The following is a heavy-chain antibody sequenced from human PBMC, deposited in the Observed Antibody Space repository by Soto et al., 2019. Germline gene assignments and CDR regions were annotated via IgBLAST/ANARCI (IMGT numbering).Heavy chain of an antibody. CDR1: GFTFSSYA. J-gene: IGHJ5*02. V-gene: IGHV3-30-3*01. CDR2: ISYDGSNK. CDR3: ARAGYYYDSSGYRNFRGFDP. D-gene: IGHD3-22*01. Sequence: PGGSLRLSCATSGFTFSSYAMHWVRQAPGKGLEWVAVISYDGSNKYYADSVKGRFTISRDNSKNTLYLQMNSLRAEDTAVYYCARAGYYYDSSGYRNFRGFDPWGQGTLVTVSS.